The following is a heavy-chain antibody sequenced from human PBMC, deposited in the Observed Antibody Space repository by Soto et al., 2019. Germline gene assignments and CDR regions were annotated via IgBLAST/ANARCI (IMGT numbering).Heavy chain of an antibody. V-gene: IGHV4-39*01. Sequence: PSETLSLTCTVSGGSISSSSYYWGWIRQPPGKGLEWIGSIYYSGSTYYNPSLKSRVTISVDTSKNQFSLKLSSVTAADTAVYYCARLDLFHSSSWGNYFDYWGQGTLVTVSS. J-gene: IGHJ4*02. CDR2: IYYSGST. CDR3: ARLDLFHSSSWGNYFDY. CDR1: GGSISSSSYY. D-gene: IGHD6-13*01.